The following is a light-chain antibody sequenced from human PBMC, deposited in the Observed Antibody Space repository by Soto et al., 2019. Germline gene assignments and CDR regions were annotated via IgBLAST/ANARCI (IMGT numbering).Light chain of an antibody. CDR2: DVS. J-gene: IGLJ2*01. CDR1: SSDIGAYNY. Sequence: QSVLTQPASVSGSPGQSITISCTGTSSDIGAYNYVSWYQQHPGRAPKLMIFDVSSRPSGVSDRFSGSKSGNTASLTISGLQAEDEAQNYCCAYTRDITVLFGGGTKLTVL. V-gene: IGLV2-14*03. CDR3: CAYTRDITVL.